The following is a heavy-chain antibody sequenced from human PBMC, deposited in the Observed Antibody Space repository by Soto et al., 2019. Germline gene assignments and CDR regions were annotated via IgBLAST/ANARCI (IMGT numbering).Heavy chain of an antibody. CDR2: MNPTSGNT. D-gene: IGHD3-22*01. Sequence: GASVKVSCKASGYTFTSYDINWVRQAAGQGLEWMGWMNPTSGNTGYAQKFQGRVTMTRNTSISTAYMELSSLRSEDTAVYYCARGQDYYDSFYYVYWGQGTLVTVSS. J-gene: IGHJ4*02. V-gene: IGHV1-8*01. CDR1: GYTFTSYD. CDR3: ARGQDYYDSFYYVY.